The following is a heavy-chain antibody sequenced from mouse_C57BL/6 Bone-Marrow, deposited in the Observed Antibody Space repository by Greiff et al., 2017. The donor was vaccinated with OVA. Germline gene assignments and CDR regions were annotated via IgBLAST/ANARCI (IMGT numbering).Heavy chain of an antibody. V-gene: IGHV5-16*01. CDR1: GFTFSDYY. CDR3: ARQLRLEFDY. CDR2: INYDGSST. J-gene: IGHJ2*01. D-gene: IGHD3-2*02. Sequence: DVKLVESEGGLVQPGSSMKLSCTASGFTFSDYYMAWVRQVPEKGLEWVANINYDGSSTYYLDSLKSRFIISRDNAKNILYLQMSSLKSEDTATYYCARQLRLEFDYWGQGTTLTVSS.